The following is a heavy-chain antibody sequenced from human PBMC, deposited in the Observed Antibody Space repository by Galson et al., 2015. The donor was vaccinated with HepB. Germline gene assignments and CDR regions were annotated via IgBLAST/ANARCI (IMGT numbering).Heavy chain of an antibody. D-gene: IGHD3-3*01. J-gene: IGHJ6*02. V-gene: IGHV1-69*13. CDR3: ARDRTSYITIFGVVKGGYYGMDF. CDR1: GGTFSSYA. CDR2: IIPIFGTA. Sequence: SVKVSCKASGGTFSSYAISWVRQAPGQGLERMGGIIPIFGTANYAQKFQGRVTITADESTSTAYMELSSLRSEDTAVYYCARDRTSYITIFGVVKGGYYGMDFWGQGTTVTVSS.